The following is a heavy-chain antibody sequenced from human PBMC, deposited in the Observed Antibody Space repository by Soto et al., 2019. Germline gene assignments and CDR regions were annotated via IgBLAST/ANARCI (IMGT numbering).Heavy chain of an antibody. CDR3: ARGGEVGVAGSAAFDM. CDR2: INPGSGAA. CDR1: GYTVTTHY. V-gene: IGHV1-46*01. Sequence: QVQLVQSGAEVKKPGASVKISCTAFGYTVTTHYMHWVRQAPGRGLEWMGAINPGSGAAKYTQTFQARVTMTRDTSTNTVYMEMSALRSEDTAVFYCARGGEVGVAGSAAFDMWGQGTMVTASS. D-gene: IGHD3-3*01. J-gene: IGHJ3*02.